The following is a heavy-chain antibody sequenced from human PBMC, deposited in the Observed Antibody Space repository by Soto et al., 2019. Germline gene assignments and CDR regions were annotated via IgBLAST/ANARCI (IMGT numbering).Heavy chain of an antibody. D-gene: IGHD5-18*01. CDR2: IYYSGNT. CDR3: ARIPVDTSMIYWLDP. J-gene: IGHJ5*02. V-gene: IGHV4-61*08. Sequence: SETLSLTCTVSGGSVSSGDYYWSWIRQPPGKGLEWIGYIYYSGNTNYNPSLKSRVIISVDTSKNLFSLKLTSVTAADTAVYYCARIPVDTSMIYWLDPWGQGTLVT. CDR1: GGSVSSGDYY.